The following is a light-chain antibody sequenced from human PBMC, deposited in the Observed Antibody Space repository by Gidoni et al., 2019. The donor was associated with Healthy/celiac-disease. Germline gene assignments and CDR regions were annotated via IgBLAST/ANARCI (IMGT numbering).Light chain of an antibody. Sequence: QSVLTQAPSASGNPGQRVTISCSGRSSNIGSNTVNWYQPLPGTAPKLLIYSNNQRPSGVPDRFSGSKPGTSASLALSVLQSEAEADYYCAAWDDSLKVVFGGGTKLTVL. CDR3: AAWDDSLKVV. V-gene: IGLV1-44*01. J-gene: IGLJ3*02. CDR1: SSNIGSNT. CDR2: SNN.